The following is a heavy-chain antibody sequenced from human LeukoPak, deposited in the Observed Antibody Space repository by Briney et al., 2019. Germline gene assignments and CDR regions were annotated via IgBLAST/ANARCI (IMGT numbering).Heavy chain of an antibody. D-gene: IGHD3-22*01. CDR1: GGSISSGGYY. V-gene: IGHV4-31*03. Sequence: PSQTLSLTCTVSGGSISSGGYYWSWIRQHPGKGLEWIGYIYYSGSTYYNPSLKSRVTISVDTSKNQFSLKLSSVTAADRAVYYCARAEYYYDSSGYQYYFDYWGQGTLVTVSS. CDR3: ARAEYYYDSSGYQYYFDY. CDR2: IYYSGST. J-gene: IGHJ4*02.